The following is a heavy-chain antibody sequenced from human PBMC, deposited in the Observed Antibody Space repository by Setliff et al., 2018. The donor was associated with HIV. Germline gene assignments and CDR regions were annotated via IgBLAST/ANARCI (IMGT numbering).Heavy chain of an antibody. CDR2: IWYDGSNK. D-gene: IGHD2-15*01. J-gene: IGHJ3*02. Sequence: GGSLRLSCGASGFTFSTHAMHWVRQAPGKGLEWVAVIWYDGSNKYYADSVKGRFTISRDNSKNTLYLHMNSLRVEDTAVYYCAREIVVVVATTDSFDIWGQGTMVTVSS. V-gene: IGHV3-33*01. CDR1: GFTFSTHA. CDR3: AREIVVVVATTDSFDI.